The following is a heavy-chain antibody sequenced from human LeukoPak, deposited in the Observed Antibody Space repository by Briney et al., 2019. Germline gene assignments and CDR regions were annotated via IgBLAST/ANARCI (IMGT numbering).Heavy chain of an antibody. CDR3: ARGGPFPSSSSSREYYLDY. D-gene: IGHD6-6*01. J-gene: IGHJ4*02. Sequence: GDSVKVSCKASGYDFINYGISWVRQAPGQGLEWMGWRSIYNGNTDYKLQGRVTMTTDTSTSTACMELRSLRSDDTAVYYCARGGPFPSSSSSREYYLDYWGQGTLVTVSS. V-gene: IGHV1-18*01. CDR1: GYDFINYG. CDR2: RSIYNGNT.